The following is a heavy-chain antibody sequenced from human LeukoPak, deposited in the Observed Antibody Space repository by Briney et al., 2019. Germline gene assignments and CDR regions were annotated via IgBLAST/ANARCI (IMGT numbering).Heavy chain of an antibody. CDR1: GFTFSNYW. Sequence: GGSLRLSCAVSGFTFSNYWMSWVRQAPGKGLEWVAVISYDGSNKYYADSVKGRFTISRDNSKNTLYLQMNSLRAEDTAVYYCARLLERLLENAFDIWGQGTMVTVSS. D-gene: IGHD1-1*01. J-gene: IGHJ3*02. CDR2: ISYDGSNK. CDR3: ARLLERLLENAFDI. V-gene: IGHV3-30*03.